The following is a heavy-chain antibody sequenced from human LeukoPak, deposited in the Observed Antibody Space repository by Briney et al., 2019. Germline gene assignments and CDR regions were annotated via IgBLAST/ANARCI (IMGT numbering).Heavy chain of an antibody. V-gene: IGHV1-46*01. J-gene: IGHJ4*02. CDR1: KYTFTNYD. Sequence: ASVKVSCKASKYTFTNYDINWVRQAPGQGLEWMGIINPSGGSTSYAQKFQGRVTMTRDTSTSTVYMELSSLRSEDTAVYYCARDGYFIVSGYYFDYWGQGTLVTVSS. CDR3: ARDGYFIVSGYYFDY. CDR2: INPSGGST. D-gene: IGHD2-15*01.